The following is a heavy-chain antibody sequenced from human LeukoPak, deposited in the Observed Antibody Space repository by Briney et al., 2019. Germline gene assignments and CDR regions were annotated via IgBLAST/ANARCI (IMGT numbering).Heavy chain of an antibody. D-gene: IGHD6-19*01. J-gene: IGHJ4*02. CDR2: IYYSGST. CDR3: ARGEAVADY. V-gene: IGHV4-59*12. CDR1: GGSISSYY. Sequence: SETLSLTCTVSGGSISSYYWSWIRQPPGKGLEWIGYIYYSGSTNYNPSLKSRVTISVDTSKNQFSLKLSSVTAADTAVYYCARGEAVADYWGQGTLVTVSS.